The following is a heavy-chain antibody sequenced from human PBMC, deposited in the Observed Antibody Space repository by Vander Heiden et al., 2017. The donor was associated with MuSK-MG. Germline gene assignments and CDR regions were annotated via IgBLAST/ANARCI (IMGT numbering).Heavy chain of an antibody. CDR3: ARVGSSGYYFDY. V-gene: IGHV3-7*01. J-gene: IGHJ4*02. CDR2: IKQDGSEK. Sequence: EVQLVESGGGLVQPGGSLRLSCAASGSTFSSYWMSWVRQAPVKGLEWVANIKQDGSEKYYVDSVKGRFTISRDNAKNSLYLQMNSLRAEDTAVYYCARVGSSGYYFDYWGQGTLVTVSS. D-gene: IGHD3-22*01. CDR1: GSTFSSYW.